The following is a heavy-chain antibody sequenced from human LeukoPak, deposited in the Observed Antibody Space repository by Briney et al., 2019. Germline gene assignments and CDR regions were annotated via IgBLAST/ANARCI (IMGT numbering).Heavy chain of an antibody. CDR1: GYTFTDYY. Sequence: ASVKVSCKVSGYTFTDYYMHWVQQAPGKGLEWMGLVDPEDGVTIYAEKFQGRVTITADTSTDTAYMELSSLRSEDTAVYYCATEGAYNWFDPWGQGTLVTVSS. CDR3: ATEGAYNWFDP. J-gene: IGHJ5*02. CDR2: VDPEDGVT. V-gene: IGHV1-69-2*01. D-gene: IGHD3-16*01.